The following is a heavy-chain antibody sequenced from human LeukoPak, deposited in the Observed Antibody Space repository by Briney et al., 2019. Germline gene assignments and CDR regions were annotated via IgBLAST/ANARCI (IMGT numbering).Heavy chain of an antibody. CDR2: IYWDDDK. J-gene: IGHJ4*02. D-gene: IGHD1-26*01. CDR1: GFSPSTRGVG. Sequence: SGPTLLQPTPPLTLTFTFSGFSPSTRGVGVGWIRQPPGKALEWLTLIYWDDDKRYSPSLKSRLTITKDTSKNQVVLTMTNMDPVDTATYYCAHSKWELLSVTLDYWGQGTRVTVSS. V-gene: IGHV2-5*02. CDR3: AHSKWELLSVTLDY.